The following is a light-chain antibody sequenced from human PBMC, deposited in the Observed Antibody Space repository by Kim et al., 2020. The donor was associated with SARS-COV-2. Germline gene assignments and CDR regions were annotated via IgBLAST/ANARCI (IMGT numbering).Light chain of an antibody. J-gene: IGLJ1*01. CDR3: QVWDTDTDDYV. CDR2: CDS. Sequence: APGQTARITCGGNNIGGHSVHWYQQKPGQAPVLVIYCDSDRPSWIPERFSGSKAATTATLTISRVEAGDEADYYCQVWDTDTDDYVFGTGTKVTVL. V-gene: IGLV3-21*01. CDR1: NIGGHS.